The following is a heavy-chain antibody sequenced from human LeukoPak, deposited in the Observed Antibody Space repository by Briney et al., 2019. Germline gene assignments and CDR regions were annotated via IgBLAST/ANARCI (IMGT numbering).Heavy chain of an antibody. V-gene: IGHV4-38-2*01. CDR3: ARIRGSSSPPGPDF. J-gene: IGHJ4*02. CDR2: MHQSGST. D-gene: IGHD6-6*01. Sequence: PSETLSLTCSVSGYSISTGYYWGWIRQPPGKGLQWIGSMHQSGSTYYNSSLKSRVTISVDTSNNQFSLKVHSVTAADTAVYYCARIRGSSSPPGPDFWGQGTLVIVSS. CDR1: GYSISTGYY.